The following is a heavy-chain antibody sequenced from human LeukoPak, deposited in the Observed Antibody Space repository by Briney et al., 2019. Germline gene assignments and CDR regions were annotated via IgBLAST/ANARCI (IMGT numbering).Heavy chain of an antibody. V-gene: IGHV4-61*02. CDR3: ARDRVVVVPAAEDAFDI. J-gene: IGHJ3*02. Sequence: SQTLSLTCTVSGGSISSGSYYWSWIRQSAGKGLEWIGRIYTSGSTNYNPSLKSRVTISVDTSKNQFSMKLSSVTAADTAVYYCARDRVVVVPAAEDAFDIWGQGTMVTVSS. CDR1: GGSISSGSYY. CDR2: IYTSGST. D-gene: IGHD2-2*01.